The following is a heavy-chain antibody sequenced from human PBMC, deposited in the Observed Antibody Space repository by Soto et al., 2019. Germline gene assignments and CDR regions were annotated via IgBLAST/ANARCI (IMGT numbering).Heavy chain of an antibody. CDR3: AGGSEITFGGVIVSTVGYFDY. CDR1: GGSISSYY. J-gene: IGHJ4*02. D-gene: IGHD3-16*02. Sequence: PSETLSLTCTVSGGSISSYYLSWIRQPPGKGLEWIGYIYYSGSTNYNPSLKSRVTISVDTSKNQFSLKLSSVTAADTAVYYCAGGSEITFGGVIVSTVGYFDYWGQGTLVTVSS. V-gene: IGHV4-59*01. CDR2: IYYSGST.